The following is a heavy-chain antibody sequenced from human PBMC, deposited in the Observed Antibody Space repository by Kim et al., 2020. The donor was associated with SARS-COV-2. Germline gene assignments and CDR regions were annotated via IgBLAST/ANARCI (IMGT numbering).Heavy chain of an antibody. CDR3: ARSYSSSNWFDP. V-gene: IGHV5-10-1*01. Sequence: NYSPSYQGHVTISADKSISTAYLQWSSLKASDTALYYCARSYSSSNWFDPWGQGTLVTVSS. J-gene: IGHJ5*02. D-gene: IGHD6-6*01.